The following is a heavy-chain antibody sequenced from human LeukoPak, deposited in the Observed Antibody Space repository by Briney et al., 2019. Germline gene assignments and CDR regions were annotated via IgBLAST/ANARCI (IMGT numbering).Heavy chain of an antibody. D-gene: IGHD3-10*01. CDR1: GFTFSSYW. Sequence: GGSLRLSCAVSGFTFSSYWMTWVRQAPGKGLEWAAKIKEDGSEKYYVDSVKGRFTVSRDNVKNSLFLQMDSLRVEDTAAYYCARLHSAVYYGDAFDIWGQGTMVTVSS. J-gene: IGHJ3*02. CDR3: ARLHSAVYYGDAFDI. CDR2: IKEDGSEK. V-gene: IGHV3-7*03.